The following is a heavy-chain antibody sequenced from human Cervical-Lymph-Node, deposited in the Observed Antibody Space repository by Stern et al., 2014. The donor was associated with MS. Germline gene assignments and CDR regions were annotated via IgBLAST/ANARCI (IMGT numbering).Heavy chain of an antibody. V-gene: IGHV1-69*12. Sequence: QVQLVQSGAEVKKPGSSVKVSCKTSGGIFSNYAFNWVQQAPGQGLEWLGGIIPIFDTSNYAQTFQGRVTITADESTNTTYMELSSLKSEDTAVYYCARGSVYYDYWTTYYGHFGFWGQGTLVTVSS. CDR1: GGIFSNYA. CDR2: IIPIFDTS. J-gene: IGHJ4*02. D-gene: IGHD3-3*01. CDR3: ARGSVYYDYWTTYYGHFGF.